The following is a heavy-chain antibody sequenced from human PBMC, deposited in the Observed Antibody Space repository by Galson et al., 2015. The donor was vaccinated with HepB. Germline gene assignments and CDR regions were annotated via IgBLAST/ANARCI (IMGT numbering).Heavy chain of an antibody. CDR2: ISSSGSTI. CDR1: GFTFSDYH. J-gene: IGHJ5*02. V-gene: IGHV3-11*01. D-gene: IGHD1-26*01. CDR3: ARVGATSDHNWFDP. Sequence: SLRLSCAASGFTFSDYHMSWIRQAPGKGLEWVSYISSSGSTIYYADSVKGRFTISRDNAKNSLYLQMNSLRAEDTAVYYCARVGATSDHNWFDPWGQGTLVTVSS.